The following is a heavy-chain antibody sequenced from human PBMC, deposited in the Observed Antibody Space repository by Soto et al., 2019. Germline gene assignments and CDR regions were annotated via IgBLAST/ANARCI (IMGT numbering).Heavy chain of an antibody. J-gene: IGHJ6*02. V-gene: IGHV3-30*18. D-gene: IGHD6-13*01. Sequence: GGSLRLSCAASGFTFSSYGMHWVRQAPGKGLEWVAVISYDGSNKYYADSVKGRFTISRDNSKNTLYLQMNSLRAEDTAVYYCAKVKHSSPTPRVYYYYGMDVWGQGTTVTVSS. CDR1: GFTFSSYG. CDR3: AKVKHSSPTPRVYYYYGMDV. CDR2: ISYDGSNK.